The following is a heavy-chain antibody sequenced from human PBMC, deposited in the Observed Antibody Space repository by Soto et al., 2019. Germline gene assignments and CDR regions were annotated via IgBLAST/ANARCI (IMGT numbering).Heavy chain of an antibody. V-gene: IGHV1-18*01. CDR2: ISSYNGDT. CDR1: GXTFTRSG. CDR3: AGEGGAPYYYYGMDV. J-gene: IGHJ6*02. D-gene: IGHD3-10*01. Sequence: GASVKVSCKASGXTFTRSGISWVRQAPGQGPEWMGWISSYNGDTNYAQTFQGRVTMTTDTSTSTAYMELRSLRSDDTAVYYCAGEGGAPYYYYGMDVWGQGTPVTVSS.